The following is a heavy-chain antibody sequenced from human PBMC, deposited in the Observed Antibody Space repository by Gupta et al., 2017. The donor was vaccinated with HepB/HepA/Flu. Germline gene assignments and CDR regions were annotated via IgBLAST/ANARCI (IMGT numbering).Heavy chain of an antibody. CDR1: SGSFTSHY. D-gene: IGHD2-21*02. J-gene: IGHJ4*02. CDR3: ARVLNCGGDCYAGGGFDY. Sequence: QVQLQQWGAGLLKPSETLSLTCAIYSGSFTSHYWSWIRQPPGKGLEWIAEIIHSGNTNYNPSLRSRATISVDTSKNQVSLRLTSVTAADTGIYYCARVLNCGGDCYAGGGFDYWGQGSLVIVSS. CDR2: IIHSGNT. V-gene: IGHV4-34*02.